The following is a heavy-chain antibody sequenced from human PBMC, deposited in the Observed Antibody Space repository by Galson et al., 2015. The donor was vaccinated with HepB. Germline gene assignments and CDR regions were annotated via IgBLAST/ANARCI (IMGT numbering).Heavy chain of an antibody. D-gene: IGHD5-18*01. CDR1: GFTFRNYP. J-gene: IGHJ4*02. V-gene: IGHV3-23*01. CDR2: ISGSGGST. CDR3: AKSRGSGYSYGSRYYFDY. Sequence: SLRLSCAASGFTFRNYPMSWVRQAPGKGLEWVSAISGSGGSTSYADSVTGRFTISRDNSKNTLSLQMNSLRAEDTDVYYCAKSRGSGYSYGSRYYFDYWGQGTLVTVSS.